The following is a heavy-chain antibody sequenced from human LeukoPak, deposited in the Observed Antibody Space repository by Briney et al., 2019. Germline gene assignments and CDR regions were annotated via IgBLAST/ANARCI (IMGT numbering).Heavy chain of an antibody. CDR2: IYYSGST. D-gene: IGHD6-19*01. J-gene: IGHJ4*02. CDR3: ARALMGGIAVAGPPLGY. CDR1: GGSISSSSYY. Sequence: SETLSLTCTVSGGSISSSSYYWGWIRQPPGKGLEWIGSIYYSGSTYYNPSLKSRVTISVDTTKNQFSLKLSSVTAADTAVYYCARALMGGIAVAGPPLGYWGQGTLVTVSS. V-gene: IGHV4-39*01.